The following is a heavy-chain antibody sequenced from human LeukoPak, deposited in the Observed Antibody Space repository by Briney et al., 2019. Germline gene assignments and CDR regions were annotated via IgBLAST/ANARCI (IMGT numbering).Heavy chain of an antibody. CDR2: ISYDGTNE. CDR3: AREEINCGGDCHLY. J-gene: IGHJ4*02. Sequence: GGSLRLSCAAAGFTFSNYAMHWVRQAPGKGLEWVAVISYDGTNEYYADSVKGRFTISRDNAKNSLYLQMNSLRAEDTAVYYCAREEINCGGDCHLYWGQGTLVTVSS. V-gene: IGHV3-30-3*01. CDR1: GFTFSNYA. D-gene: IGHD2-21*02.